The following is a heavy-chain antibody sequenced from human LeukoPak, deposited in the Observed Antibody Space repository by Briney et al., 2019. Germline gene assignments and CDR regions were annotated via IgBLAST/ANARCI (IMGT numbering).Heavy chain of an antibody. D-gene: IGHD1-1*01. J-gene: IGHJ4*02. Sequence: GGSLRLSCAASGFTFSDYYMSWIRQAPGKGLEWVSYISSSSSYIYYADSVKGRFTISRDNAKNSLYLQMNSLRAEDTAVYYCATLKRTGTPYYFDYWGQGTLVTVSS. V-gene: IGHV3-11*06. CDR1: GFTFSDYY. CDR3: ATLKRTGTPYYFDY. CDR2: ISSSSSYI.